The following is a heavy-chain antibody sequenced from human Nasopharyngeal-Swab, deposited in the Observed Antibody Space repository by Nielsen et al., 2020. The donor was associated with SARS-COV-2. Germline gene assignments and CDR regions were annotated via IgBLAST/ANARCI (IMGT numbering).Heavy chain of an antibody. CDR2: ISSDRSIYT. CDR1: GFSSSDYY. D-gene: IGHD4-17*01. J-gene: IGHJ4*02. CDR3: ARVEDNFGDYIDY. V-gene: IGHV3-11*06. Sequence: GGSLRLSCAASGFSSSDYYMSWIRQAPGKGLEWVAYISSDRSIYTFYADSVKGRFTISRDTAKNSLSLQMDSLRVEDTAVYFCARVEDNFGDYIDYWGRGTLVAVSS.